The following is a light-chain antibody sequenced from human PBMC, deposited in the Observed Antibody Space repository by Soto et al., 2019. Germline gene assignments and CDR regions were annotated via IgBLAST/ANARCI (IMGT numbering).Light chain of an antibody. J-gene: IGLJ1*01. Sequence: QSALTQPASVSGSPGQSITISCTGTSSDVGGYNSVSWYQHHPGKAPKLMIYDVSNRSSGVSSRFSGSKSDNTASLTTSGLRAEVVWDYYCNAYTRRSTYGVGTGTKVTFL. CDR3: NAYTRRSTYG. CDR1: SSDVGGYNS. V-gene: IGLV2-14*03. CDR2: DVS.